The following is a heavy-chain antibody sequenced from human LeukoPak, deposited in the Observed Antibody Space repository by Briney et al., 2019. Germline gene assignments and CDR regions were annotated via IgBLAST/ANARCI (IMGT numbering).Heavy chain of an antibody. CDR2: IFYSGST. V-gene: IGHV4-59*08. J-gene: IGHJ4*02. CDR1: GGSISGFY. Sequence: SETLSLTCTVSGGSISGFYWSWIRQPPGKELQWIGSIFYSGSTNYNPSLKSRVTISVDTSKNQFSLKLSSVTAEDTAVYYCARQRFLEWYFDYWGQGTLVTVSS. CDR3: ARQRFLEWYFDY. D-gene: IGHD3-3*01.